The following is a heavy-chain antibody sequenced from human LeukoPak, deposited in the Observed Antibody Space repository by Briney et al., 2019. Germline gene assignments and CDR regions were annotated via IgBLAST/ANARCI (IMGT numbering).Heavy chain of an antibody. CDR3: ARESIVVVPAALASWDWFDP. CDR2: IKHDGREK. J-gene: IGHJ5*02. Sequence: PGGSLRLSCVASGFTFSTDWMSWVRQAPGKGLEWVANIKHDGREKYYVESVKGRFTISRDNAKNSLYLQMNSLRAEDTAVYYCARESIVVVPAALASWDWFDPWGQGTLVTVSS. V-gene: IGHV3-7*01. D-gene: IGHD2-2*01. CDR1: GFTFSTDW.